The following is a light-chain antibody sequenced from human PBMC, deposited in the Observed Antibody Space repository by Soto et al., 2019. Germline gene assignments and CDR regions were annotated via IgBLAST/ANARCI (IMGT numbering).Light chain of an antibody. V-gene: IGKV3-11*01. J-gene: IGKJ2*01. CDR2: DSS. Sequence: IVFTQSPPTLSLSPGERATLSCRASRDIGNLLYWYQQKSGQAPRLLIYDSSNRASGVPARFSGSGSGTDFTLTISSLAPEDFAVYYCQKRTNWPPHTFGQGTKVDIK. CDR3: QKRTNWPPHT. CDR1: RDIGNL.